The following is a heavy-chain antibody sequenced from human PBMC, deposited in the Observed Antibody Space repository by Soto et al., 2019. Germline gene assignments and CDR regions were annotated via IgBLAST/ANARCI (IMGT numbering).Heavy chain of an antibody. CDR1: GGSISSGDYY. CDR2: IYYSGST. CDR3: ARGRVRGVIITPIDY. J-gene: IGHJ4*02. D-gene: IGHD3-10*01. Sequence: PSETLSLTCTVSGGSISSGDYYWSWIRQPPGKGLEWIGYIYYSGSTYYNPSLKSRATISVDTSKNQFSLKLSSVTAADTAVYYCARGRVRGVIITPIDYWGQGTLVTVSS. V-gene: IGHV4-30-4*01.